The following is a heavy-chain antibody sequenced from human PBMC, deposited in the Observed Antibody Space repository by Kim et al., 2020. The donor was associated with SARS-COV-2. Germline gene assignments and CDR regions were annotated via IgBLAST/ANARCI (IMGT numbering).Heavy chain of an antibody. Sequence: GGSLRLSCSGSGFIFSIYGLHWVRQAPGKGLEYVSGISSNGDDTKYADSAKGRFTISRDNSKNTLYLQMTSLRVEDTAVYYCGKLCSRTDLGDFWGQGALVTVSS. CDR1: GFIFSIYG. J-gene: IGHJ4*02. D-gene: IGHD2-2*01. CDR2: ISSNGDDT. CDR3: GKLCSRTDLGDF. V-gene: IGHV3-64D*06.